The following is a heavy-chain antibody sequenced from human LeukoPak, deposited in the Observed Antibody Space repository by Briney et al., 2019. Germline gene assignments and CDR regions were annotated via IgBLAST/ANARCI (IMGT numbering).Heavy chain of an antibody. CDR3: ARITVVTSSFDY. V-gene: IGHV4-39*07. CDR1: GGSTSSSSYY. J-gene: IGHJ4*02. Sequence: SQTLSLTCTVSGGSTSSSSYYWGWIRQPPGKGLEWIGSIYSSGSTYYNPSLKSRVTISVDTSKNQFSLKLSSVTAADTAVYYCARITVVTSSFDYWGQGTLVTVSS. D-gene: IGHD4-23*01. CDR2: IYSSGST.